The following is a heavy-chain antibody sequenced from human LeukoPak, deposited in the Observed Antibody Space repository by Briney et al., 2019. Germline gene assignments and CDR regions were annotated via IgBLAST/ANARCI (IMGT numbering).Heavy chain of an antibody. CDR3: ATAPYYYDSSGHSKFDY. D-gene: IGHD3-22*01. Sequence: ASVKVSCKASGYTFTSYAMHWVRQAPGQRLEWMGWINAGNGNTKYSQEFQGRVTITRDTSASTAYMEPSSLRSDDTAVYYCATAPYYYDSSGHSKFDYWGQGTLVTVSS. V-gene: IGHV1-3*01. CDR1: GYTFTSYA. CDR2: INAGNGNT. J-gene: IGHJ4*02.